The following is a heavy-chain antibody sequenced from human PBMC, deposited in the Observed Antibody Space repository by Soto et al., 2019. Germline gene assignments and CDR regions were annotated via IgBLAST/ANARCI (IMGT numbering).Heavy chain of an antibody. J-gene: IGHJ5*02. CDR2: INTNSGVT. CDR1: GYIFTGYY. V-gene: IGHV1-2*02. Sequence: ASVKVSCKASGYIFTGYYLHWVRQAPGQGLEWMGWINTNSGVTNYAQNFQGRVTMTRDTSTTTAYMELGRLTSDDAAVYYCAREVSYYDTRGFDPWGQGTLVTVSS. CDR3: AREVSYYDTRGFDP. D-gene: IGHD3-22*01.